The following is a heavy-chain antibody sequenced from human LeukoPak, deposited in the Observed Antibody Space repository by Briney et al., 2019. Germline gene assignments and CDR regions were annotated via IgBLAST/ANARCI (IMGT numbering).Heavy chain of an antibody. CDR2: ISYDGSNK. V-gene: IGHV3-30-3*01. D-gene: IGHD2/OR15-2a*01. CDR3: ARAGFYAGSGLDS. CDR1: GFTFTSYG. Sequence: GRSLRLSCVASGFTFTSYGLHWVRQAPGKGLEWVAVISYDGSNKNYADSVKGRFTISRDNSKNTLFLQMNSLRAEDTAVYYCARAGFYAGSGLDSWGQGTLVTVSS. J-gene: IGHJ4*02.